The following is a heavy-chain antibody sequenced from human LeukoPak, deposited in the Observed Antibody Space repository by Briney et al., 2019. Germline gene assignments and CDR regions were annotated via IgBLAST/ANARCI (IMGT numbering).Heavy chain of an antibody. D-gene: IGHD6-13*01. J-gene: IGHJ4*02. CDR3: AKGYSSSWPSAFDY. CDR1: AFTCSNHA. Sequence: GSLRLSCTASAFTCSNHAMTWVRQAPGKGLEWVSSMSSGGTYIYYADSVKGRFTISRDNYKNTLYLQMNSLRDEDTAVYYCAKGYSSSWPSAFDYWGQATLVTVPS. V-gene: IGHV3-23*01. CDR2: MSSGGTYI.